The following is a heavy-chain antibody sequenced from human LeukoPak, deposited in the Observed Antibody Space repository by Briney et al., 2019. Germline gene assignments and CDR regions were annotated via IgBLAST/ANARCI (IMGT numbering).Heavy chain of an antibody. CDR1: GGSISNNNYY. J-gene: IGHJ4*02. D-gene: IGHD3-22*01. V-gene: IGHV4-39*07. CDR3: ARDEDTSGYYYVY. Sequence: SETLSLTCTVSGGSISNNNYYWGWLRQPPGKGLEWIGSIYYRGSTHYNPSLKSRVTISVDTSKNQFSLKLSSVTAADTAVYYCARDEDTSGYYYVYWGQGTLVTVSS. CDR2: IYYRGST.